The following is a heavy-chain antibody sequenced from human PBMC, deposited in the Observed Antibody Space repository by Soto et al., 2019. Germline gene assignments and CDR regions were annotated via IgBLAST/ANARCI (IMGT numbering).Heavy chain of an antibody. CDR3: ASRITMVRGVKGWFDP. CDR1: GGTFSSYA. D-gene: IGHD3-10*01. J-gene: IGHJ5*02. Sequence: QVQLVQSGAAVKKPGSSVKVSCKASGGTFSSYAISWVRQAPGQGLEWMGGIIPIFGTANYAQKFQVKGTITADEATSTAYLELGSLQSEDTAVYYCASRITMVRGVKGWFDPWGRGTLVSVSS. V-gene: IGHV1-69*01. CDR2: IIPIFGTA.